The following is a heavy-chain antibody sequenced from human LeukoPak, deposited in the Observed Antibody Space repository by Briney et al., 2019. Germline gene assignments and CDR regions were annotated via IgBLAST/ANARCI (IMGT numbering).Heavy chain of an antibody. V-gene: IGHV1-69*13. CDR1: VGTLISYA. CDR3: ARGGYDILTDVNTNFDY. CDR2: IIPIFGTA. Sequence: SLNGSRKAFVGTLISYAISCVRETPREGLEWMGGIIPIFGTANYAQKFQGRVTITADESTSTAYMELSSLRSEDTAVYYCARGGYDILTDVNTNFDYWGQGTLVTVSS. J-gene: IGHJ4*02. D-gene: IGHD3-9*01.